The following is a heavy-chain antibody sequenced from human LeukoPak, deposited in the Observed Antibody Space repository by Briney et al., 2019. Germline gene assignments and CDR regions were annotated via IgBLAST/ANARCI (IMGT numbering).Heavy chain of an antibody. CDR1: GGSFSGYY. Sequence: SETLSLTCAVYGGSFSGYYWSWIRQPPGKGLEWIGEINHSGSTNYNPSLKSRVTISVDTSKNQFSLKLSSVTAADTAVYYCAVYDASGYVGSWFDPWGQGTLVTVSS. V-gene: IGHV4-34*01. CDR2: INHSGST. J-gene: IGHJ5*02. CDR3: AVYDASGYVGSWFDP. D-gene: IGHD3-22*01.